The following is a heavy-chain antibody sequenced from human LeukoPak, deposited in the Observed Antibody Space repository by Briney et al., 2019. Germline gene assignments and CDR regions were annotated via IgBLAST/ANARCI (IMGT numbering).Heavy chain of an antibody. J-gene: IGHJ4*02. CDR1: GESFSGYY. CDR2: INHSGSTT. Sequence: SETLSLTCAVYGESFSGYYWNWIRQPPGKGLEWIGEINHSGSTTNHNPSLKSRVTISVDTSKNQFSLKMTSVTAADTAVYYCARKSGHARDYWGQGTLVIVSS. CDR3: ARKSGHARDY. V-gene: IGHV4-34*01. D-gene: IGHD5-12*01.